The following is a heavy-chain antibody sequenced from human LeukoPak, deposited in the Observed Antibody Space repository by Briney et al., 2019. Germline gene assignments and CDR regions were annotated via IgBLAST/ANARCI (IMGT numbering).Heavy chain of an antibody. J-gene: IGHJ4*02. CDR3: AKDRSSSARED. V-gene: IGHV1-18*01. CDR1: GFTFTSYG. CDR2: ISGYNGNT. D-gene: IGHD6-13*01. Sequence: GASVKVSCKTSGFTFTSYGISWGRQAPGQGLEWVGWISGYNGNTNYAQKFRGRLTMTIDTSTTTAYMELRSLRSDDTAVYYCAKDRSSSAREDWGQGTLVTVSS.